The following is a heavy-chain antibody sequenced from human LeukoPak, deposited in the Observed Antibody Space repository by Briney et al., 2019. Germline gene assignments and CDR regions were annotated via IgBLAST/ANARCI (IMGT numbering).Heavy chain of an antibody. CDR1: GFTFSSYW. D-gene: IGHD3-22*01. V-gene: IGHV3-7*01. CDR3: ASAAYDSVRDY. CDR2: IKQDGSEK. Sequence: GGSLRLSCAASGFTFSSYWMSWVRQTPGKGLEWVAHIKQDGSEKNYVDSVKGRFTISRDNAKNSLFLHMNSLRDEDTAVYYCASAAYDSVRDYWGQGTLVTVSS. J-gene: IGHJ4*02.